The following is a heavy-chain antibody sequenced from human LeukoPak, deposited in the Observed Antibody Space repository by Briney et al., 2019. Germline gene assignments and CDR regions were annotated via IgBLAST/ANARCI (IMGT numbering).Heavy chain of an antibody. Sequence: PGGSLRLSCVASGFKFDDFAMFWVRQVPGKGLDWVAHVSWSGAQTGYADSVKGRFTISRDNAKNSLYLQMNSLRAEDTAVYYCARAIFGDRWLTPLVIVAFDIWGQGTMVTVSS. CDR3: ARAIFGDRWLTPLVIVAFDI. V-gene: IGHV3-20*04. D-gene: IGHD3-3*01. CDR2: VSWSGAQT. J-gene: IGHJ3*02. CDR1: GFKFDDFA.